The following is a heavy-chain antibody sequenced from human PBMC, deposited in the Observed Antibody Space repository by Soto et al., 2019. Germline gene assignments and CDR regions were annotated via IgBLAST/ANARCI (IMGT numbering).Heavy chain of an antibody. J-gene: IGHJ4*02. CDR2: ISWNSGSI. Sequence: EVQLVESGGGLVQPGRSLRLSCAASGFTFDDYAMHWVRQAPGTGLEWVSGISWNSGSIGYADSVKGRFTISRDNAKNSLYLQMNSLRAEDTALYYCAKDTGGSGYSGSWYDYWGQGTLVTVSS. D-gene: IGHD6-13*01. CDR3: AKDTGGSGYSGSWYDY. CDR1: GFTFDDYA. V-gene: IGHV3-9*01.